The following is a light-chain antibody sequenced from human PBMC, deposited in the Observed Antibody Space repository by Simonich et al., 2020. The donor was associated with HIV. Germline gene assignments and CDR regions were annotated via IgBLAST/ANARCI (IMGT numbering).Light chain of an antibody. J-gene: IGKJ3*01. CDR3: QQYNNWPSPFT. Sequence: EIVMTQFPATLSGSPGERATLSCRVSQSVDGNLAWYQQKPGQAPRLLISAASSRATGIPARFSGSGFGTEFTLTISSMQSEDFAVYYCQQYNNWPSPFTFGPGTKVDIK. V-gene: IGKV3-15*01. CDR1: QSVDGN. CDR2: AAS.